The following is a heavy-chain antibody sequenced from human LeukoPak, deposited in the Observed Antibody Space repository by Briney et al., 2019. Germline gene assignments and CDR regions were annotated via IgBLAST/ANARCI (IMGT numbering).Heavy chain of an antibody. V-gene: IGHV1-2*02. CDR2: INPNSGGT. D-gene: IGHD2-2*01. CDR3: ARVYGASCYVCNWFDP. CDR1: GYTFTGYY. Sequence: ASVEVSCKASGYTFTGYYMHWVRQAPGQGLEWMGWINPNSGGTNYAQKFQGRVTMTRDTSISTAYMELSRLRSDDTAVYYCARVYGASCYVCNWFDPWGQGTLVTVSS. J-gene: IGHJ5*02.